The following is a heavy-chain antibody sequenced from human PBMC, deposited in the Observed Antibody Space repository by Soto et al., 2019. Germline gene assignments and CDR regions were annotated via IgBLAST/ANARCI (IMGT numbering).Heavy chain of an antibody. CDR1: GGTFSSYA. CDR2: IIPIFGTA. V-gene: IGHV1-69*13. D-gene: IGHD6-6*01. Sequence: SVKVSCKASGGTFSSYAISWLRQAPGQGLEWMGGIIPIFGTANYAQKFQGRVTITADESTSTAYMELSSLRSEDTAVYYCARGGSSSDYFDYWGQGTLVTVSS. J-gene: IGHJ4*02. CDR3: ARGGSSSDYFDY.